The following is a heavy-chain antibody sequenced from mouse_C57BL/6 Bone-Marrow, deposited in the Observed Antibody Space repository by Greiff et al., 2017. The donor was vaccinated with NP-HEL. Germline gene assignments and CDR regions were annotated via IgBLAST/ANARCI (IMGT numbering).Heavy chain of an antibody. CDR2: ISNLAYSI. D-gene: IGHD2-4*01. V-gene: IGHV5-15*01. J-gene: IGHJ3*01. CDR3: ASLIYYDYDGGFAY. Sequence: EVKLMESGGGLVQPGGSLKLSCAASGFTFSDYGMAWVRQAPRKGPEWVAFISNLAYSIYYADTVTGRFTISRENAKNTQYLEMSSLRSEDTAMYYCASLIYYDYDGGFAYWGQGTLVTVSA. CDR1: GFTFSDYG.